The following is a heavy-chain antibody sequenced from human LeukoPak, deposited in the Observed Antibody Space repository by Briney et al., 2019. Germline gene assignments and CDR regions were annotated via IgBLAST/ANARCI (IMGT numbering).Heavy chain of an antibody. Sequence: ASVKVSCKASGGTFSSYAISWVRQAPGQGLEWMGGIIPIFGTANYAQKFQGRVTITADTSTSTAYMELRSLRSDDTAVYYCAREPSSWHYYYMDVWGKGTTVTVSS. CDR3: AREPSSWHYYYMDV. CDR2: IIPIFGTA. V-gene: IGHV1-69*06. D-gene: IGHD6-13*01. J-gene: IGHJ6*03. CDR1: GGTFSSYA.